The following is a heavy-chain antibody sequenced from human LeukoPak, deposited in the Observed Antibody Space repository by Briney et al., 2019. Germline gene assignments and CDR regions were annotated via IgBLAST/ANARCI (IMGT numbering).Heavy chain of an antibody. J-gene: IGHJ6*02. Sequence: PGGSLRLSCAASGFDVSSTYMSWVRQAPGKGLEWVSGISGSGETIDYADSVKGRFTISRDNSKNTLNLQVNSLRVEDTAVYYCAKDRIAAVGSPYYYYGMDVWGQGTTVTVSS. CDR1: GFDVSSTY. CDR3: AKDRIAAVGSPYYYYGMDV. V-gene: IGHV3-23*01. D-gene: IGHD6-13*01. CDR2: ISGSGETI.